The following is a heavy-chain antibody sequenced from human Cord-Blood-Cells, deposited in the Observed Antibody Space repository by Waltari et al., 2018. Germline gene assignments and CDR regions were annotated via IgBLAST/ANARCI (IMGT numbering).Heavy chain of an antibody. J-gene: IGHJ4*02. CDR1: GGSISSSSYY. D-gene: IGHD3-22*01. Sequence: QLQLQESGPGLVKPSETLSLTCTVSGGSISSSSYYWGWIRQPPGKGLEWIGSIYYSGSTYYNPPLKSRVTISADTSKNQFSLKLSSVTAADTAVYYCASPGADYYDSSGYLYYFDYWGQGTLVTVSS. CDR3: ASPGADYYDSSGYLYYFDY. CDR2: IYYSGST. V-gene: IGHV4-39*01.